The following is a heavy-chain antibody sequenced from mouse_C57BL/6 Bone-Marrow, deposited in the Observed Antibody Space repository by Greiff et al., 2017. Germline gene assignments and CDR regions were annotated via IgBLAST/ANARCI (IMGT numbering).Heavy chain of an antibody. Sequence: QVHVKQSGAELMKPGASVTLSCKATGYTFTGYWIEWVKQRPGHGLEWIGEILPGSGSTNYNEKFKGKATFTADTSSNPAYMQLSSLTTEDSANYYCHYGSSLDSFDYWGQGNTLTVSA. J-gene: IGHJ2*01. CDR1: GYTFTGYW. CDR3: HYGSSLDSFDY. D-gene: IGHD1-1*01. V-gene: IGHV1-9*01. CDR2: ILPGSGST.